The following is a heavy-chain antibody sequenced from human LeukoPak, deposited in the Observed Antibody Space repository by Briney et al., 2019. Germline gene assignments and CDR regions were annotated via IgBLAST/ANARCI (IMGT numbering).Heavy chain of an antibody. J-gene: IGHJ5*02. D-gene: IGHD2-8*01. V-gene: IGHV4-59*01. CDR1: GGSISSYY. CDR2: IYYSGST. Sequence: SETLSLTCTVSGGSISSYYRSWIRQPPGKGLEWIGYIYYSGSTKYNPALKSRVTISVDPSKSQFSVKLSSVTAADTAVYYCARVVLPWVWFDPWGQGTLVTVSS. CDR3: ARVVLPWVWFDP.